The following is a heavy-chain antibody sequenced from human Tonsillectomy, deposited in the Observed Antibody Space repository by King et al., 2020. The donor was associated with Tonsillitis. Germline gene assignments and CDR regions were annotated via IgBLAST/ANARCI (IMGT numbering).Heavy chain of an antibody. V-gene: IGHV3-7*01. Sequence: LQLVESGGGLVQPGGSLRLSCAASGFTFSSYWMSWVRQAPGKGLEWVANIKQEGSEKYYVDSVKGRLTISRDNAQNSLYLQLNSLRAEDTAVYYCAREADYYDSSGYPADWGQGTLVTVSS. CDR2: IKQEGSEK. D-gene: IGHD3-22*01. J-gene: IGHJ4*02. CDR3: AREADYYDSSGYPAD. CDR1: GFTFSSYW.